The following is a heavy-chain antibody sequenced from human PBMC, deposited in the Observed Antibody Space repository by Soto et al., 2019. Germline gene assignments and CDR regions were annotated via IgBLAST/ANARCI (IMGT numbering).Heavy chain of an antibody. Sequence: PGGSLRLSCAASGFTFDDFAMHWVRQHPGKGLEWVSGVNWSGGSTAYSESVKGRFTISRDSAKNSLFLEMSSLRAEDTALYYCVKANDQVLVEGGAFDIWGHGTMVTVSS. CDR1: GFTFDDFA. CDR2: VNWSGGST. J-gene: IGHJ3*02. D-gene: IGHD2-15*01. V-gene: IGHV3-9*01. CDR3: VKANDQVLVEGGAFDI.